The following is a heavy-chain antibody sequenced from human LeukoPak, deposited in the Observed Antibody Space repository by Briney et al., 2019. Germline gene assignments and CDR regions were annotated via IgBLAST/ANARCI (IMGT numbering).Heavy chain of an antibody. CDR1: GFTFSSYA. D-gene: IGHD6-6*01. V-gene: IGHV3-23*01. J-gene: IGHJ6*03. CDR2: ISGSGGIT. CDR3: AAQRVEYSSPYYYYMDV. Sequence: GGSLRLSCAASGFTFSSYAMSWVRQAPGKGLEWVSAISGSGGITYYADSVKGRFTISRDNSKNTLYLQMNSLRAEDTAVYYCAAQRVEYSSPYYYYMDVWGKGTTVTVSS.